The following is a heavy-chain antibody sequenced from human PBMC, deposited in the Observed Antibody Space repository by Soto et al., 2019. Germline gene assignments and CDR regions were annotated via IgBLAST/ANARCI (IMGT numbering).Heavy chain of an antibody. CDR1: GGSISSYY. J-gene: IGHJ5*02. V-gene: IGHV4-59*01. Sequence: PSETLSLTCTVSGGSISSYYWSWIRQPPGKGLEWIGYIYYSGSTNYNPSLKSRVTISVDTSKNQFSLKLSSVTAADTAVYYCARVWGYCSSTSCYTGSWFDPRGQVTLVTAPQ. D-gene: IGHD2-2*02. CDR3: ARVWGYCSSTSCYTGSWFDP. CDR2: IYYSGST.